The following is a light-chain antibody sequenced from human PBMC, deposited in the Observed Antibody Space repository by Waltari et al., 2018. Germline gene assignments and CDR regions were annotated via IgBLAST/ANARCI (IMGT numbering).Light chain of an antibody. CDR3: QQYNNWPPRFT. V-gene: IGKV3-15*01. CDR2: GAS. J-gene: IGKJ3*01. CDR1: QSVSSN. Sequence: ATLSCRASQSVSSNLAWYQQKPGQAPRLLIYGASTRATGIPARFSGSGSGTEFTLTISSLQSEDFAVYYCQQYNNWPPRFTFGPGTKVDIK.